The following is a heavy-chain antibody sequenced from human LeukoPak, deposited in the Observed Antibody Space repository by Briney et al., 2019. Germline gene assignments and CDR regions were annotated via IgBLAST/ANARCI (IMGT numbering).Heavy chain of an antibody. Sequence: GGSLPLSCEASGFTFKNYAMRWVRQPPDKGLEWISTIRSNGDTSHYSDSVRGRFSISRDNSKNTVYLQMNSLRVEDTAIYQCVKGRIFPGSYFDDWGQGTLVTVSS. CDR3: VKGRIFPGSYFDD. CDR1: GFTFKNYA. CDR2: IRSNGDTS. V-gene: IGHV3-23*05. D-gene: IGHD3-10*01. J-gene: IGHJ4*02.